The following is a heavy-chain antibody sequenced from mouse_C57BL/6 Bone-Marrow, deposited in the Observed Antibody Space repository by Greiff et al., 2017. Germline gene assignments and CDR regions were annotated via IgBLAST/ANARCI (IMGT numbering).Heavy chain of an antibody. CDR3: AIYYYGRSHEYVDV. Sequence: DVMLVESGGGLVKPGGSLKLSCAASGFTFSDYGMHWVRQAPEKGLEWVAYISSGSSTIYYADTVKGRFPISRDNAKNTLFLQMTSLRSEDTAMYYCAIYYYGRSHEYVDVWGTGTTVTVSS. CDR2: ISSGSSTI. V-gene: IGHV5-17*01. J-gene: IGHJ1*03. CDR1: GFTFSDYG. D-gene: IGHD1-1*01.